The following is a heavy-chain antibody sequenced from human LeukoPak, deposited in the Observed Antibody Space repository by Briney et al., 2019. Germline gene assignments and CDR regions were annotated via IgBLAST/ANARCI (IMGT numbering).Heavy chain of an antibody. D-gene: IGHD5-12*01. CDR3: ARGRSTGYPYYFEY. CDR2: MNPNSGST. CDR1: GYTFTSYD. V-gene: IGHV1-8*03. Sequence: GASVKVSCKASGYTFTSYDINWVRQATGQGLEWMEWMNPNSGSTGYAQKFQGRVTITRNTSISTAYMELSGLRSEDTAVYYCARGRSTGYPYYFEYWGQGTPVTVSS. J-gene: IGHJ4*02.